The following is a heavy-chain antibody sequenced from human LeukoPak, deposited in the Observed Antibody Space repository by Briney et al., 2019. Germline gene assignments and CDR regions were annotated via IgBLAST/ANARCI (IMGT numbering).Heavy chain of an antibody. V-gene: IGHV4-59*08. J-gene: IGHJ4*02. CDR2: IYYSGST. D-gene: IGHD2-2*01. CDR1: GGSINSYY. Sequence: PSETLSLTCTVSGGSINSYYWCWIRQPPRKGLEWIGYIYYSGSTNYNPSLKSRVTISVDTSKNQFSLKLSSVTAADTAVYYCARHGSTYALRNWGQGTLVTVSS. CDR3: ARHGSTYALRN.